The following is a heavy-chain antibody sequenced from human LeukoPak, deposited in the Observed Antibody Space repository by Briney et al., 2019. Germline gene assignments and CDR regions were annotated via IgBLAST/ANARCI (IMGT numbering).Heavy chain of an antibody. V-gene: IGHV3-9*01. J-gene: IGHJ6*02. Sequence: GRSLRLSCAASGFTFDDYAMHWVRQAPGKDLEWVSGISWNSGSIGYADSVKGRFTISRDNAKNSLYLQMNSLRAEDTALYYCAKDLAVACTGYDGMDVWGQGTTVTVSS. CDR1: GFTFDDYA. D-gene: IGHD6-19*01. CDR2: ISWNSGSI. CDR3: AKDLAVACTGYDGMDV.